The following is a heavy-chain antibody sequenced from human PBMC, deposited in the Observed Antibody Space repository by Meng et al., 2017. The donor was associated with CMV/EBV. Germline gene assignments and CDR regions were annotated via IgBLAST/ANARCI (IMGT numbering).Heavy chain of an antibody. J-gene: IGHJ6*02. Sequence: GESLKISCAASEFTFSNYAMSWVRQAPGRGLAWVSAITASGGSTYYADSVKGRFTVSRDNSKNTLYLQMNSLRAEDTALYYCAKAFSASWYREYYDDWGQGTTVTVSS. D-gene: IGHD6-13*01. CDR1: EFTFSNYA. CDR3: AKAFSASWYREYYDD. V-gene: IGHV3-23*01. CDR2: ITASGGST.